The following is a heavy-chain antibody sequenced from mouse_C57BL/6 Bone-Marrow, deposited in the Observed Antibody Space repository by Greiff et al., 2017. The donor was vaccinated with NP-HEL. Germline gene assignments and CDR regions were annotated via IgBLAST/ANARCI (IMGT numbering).Heavy chain of an antibody. D-gene: IGHD3-2*02. J-gene: IGHJ4*01. Sequence: QVQLQQSGSELRSPGSSVKLSCKDFDSEVSPIAYMSWVRQKPGHGFEWIGGILPSIGRTIYGEKFEDKATLDADTLSNTAYLELNSLTSEDSAIYYCARDSSGFNYYAMDYWGQGTSVTVSS. CDR1: DSEVSPIAY. CDR2: ILPSIGRT. CDR3: ARDSSGFNYYAMDY. V-gene: IGHV15-2*01.